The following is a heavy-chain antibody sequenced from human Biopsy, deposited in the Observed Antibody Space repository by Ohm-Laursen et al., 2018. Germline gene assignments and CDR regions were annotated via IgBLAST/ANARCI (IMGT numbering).Heavy chain of an antibody. CDR1: GGSVSSGSYY. J-gene: IGHJ3*02. CDR3: ARGTGRYYVYGAFDI. Sequence: PSQTLSLTCTVSGGSVSSGSYYWSWIRQPAGKGLEWIGRIYTSGSPNYNLSLESRVTMSVDTSKNQFSLNLRSVTAADTAVYYCARGTGRYYVYGAFDIWGQGTVVTVSS. CDR2: IYTSGSP. V-gene: IGHV4-61*02. D-gene: IGHD1-26*01.